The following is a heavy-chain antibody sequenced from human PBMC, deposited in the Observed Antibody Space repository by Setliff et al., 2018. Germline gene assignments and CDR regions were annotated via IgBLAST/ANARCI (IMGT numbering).Heavy chain of an antibody. CDR1: GYTLINYG. CDR2: IIPLFGTT. Sequence: VSCKASGYTLINYGISWVRQAPGQGLEWMGGIIPLFGTTKYAQKFQDRITMTADESATTAYMELTSLRSEDTAVYYCARALGGISAAGNNWLDSWGQGTLVT. D-gene: IGHD6-13*01. CDR3: ARALGGISAAGNNWLDS. J-gene: IGHJ5*01. V-gene: IGHV1-69*01.